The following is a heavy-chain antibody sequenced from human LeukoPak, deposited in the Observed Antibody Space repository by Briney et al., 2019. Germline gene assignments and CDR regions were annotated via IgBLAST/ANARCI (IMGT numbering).Heavy chain of an antibody. CDR2: IYYSGST. D-gene: IGHD4-17*01. V-gene: IGHV4-39*01. J-gene: IGHJ4*02. Sequence: SETLSLTCTVSGGSISSSSYYWGWLRQPPGKGLEWLGSIYYSGSTYYNPSLKSRVTISVDTSKNQFSLKLSSVTAADTAVYYCARHGLYGDYDLDYWGQGTLVTVSS. CDR1: GGSISSSSYY. CDR3: ARHGLYGDYDLDY.